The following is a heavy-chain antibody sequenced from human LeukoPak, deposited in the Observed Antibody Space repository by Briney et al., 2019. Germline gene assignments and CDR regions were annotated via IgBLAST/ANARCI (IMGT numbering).Heavy chain of an antibody. J-gene: IGHJ3*02. Sequence: PGRSLRLSCAASGFTFSSYAMHWVRQAPGKGLEWVAVISYDGSNKYYADSVKGRFTISRDNSKNTLYLQLNSLRAEDSAVYYCARDGYDKSDYLFTFDIWGQGAMVTVSS. CDR2: ISYDGSNK. V-gene: IGHV3-30-3*01. CDR3: ARDGYDKSDYLFTFDI. D-gene: IGHD3-22*01. CDR1: GFTFSSYA.